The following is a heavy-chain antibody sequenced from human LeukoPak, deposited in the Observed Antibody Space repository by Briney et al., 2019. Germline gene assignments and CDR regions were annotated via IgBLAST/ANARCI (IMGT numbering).Heavy chain of an antibody. CDR3: ARGYCSGGNCYIYYYYYYMDV. J-gene: IGHJ6*03. D-gene: IGHD2-15*01. CDR2: VSGSGGTP. V-gene: IGHV3-23*01. Sequence: GGSLRLSCAASGFPFTSYSMTWVRQAPGKGLEWVAAVSGSGGTPYYADSVKGRFAISRDNSKNTVYLQMNSLRAEDTAVYYCARGYCSGGNCYIYYYYYYMDVWGKGTTVTVSS. CDR1: GFPFTSYS.